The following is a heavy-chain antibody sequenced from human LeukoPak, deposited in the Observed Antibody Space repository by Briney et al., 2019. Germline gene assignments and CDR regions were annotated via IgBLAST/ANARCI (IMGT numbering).Heavy chain of an antibody. D-gene: IGHD6-6*01. V-gene: IGHV3-66*02. CDR1: GFTVSSNY. CDR3: ARGTPSYSSSQNYFDY. CDR2: IHTGGTT. J-gene: IGHJ4*02. Sequence: PGGSLRLSCAASGFTVSSNYMSWVRQAPGKGLEWVSVIHTGGTTYYSDSVKGRFTISRDNSKNTLYLQMNGLRTEDTAVYLCARGTPSYSSSQNYFDYWGQGTLVTVSS.